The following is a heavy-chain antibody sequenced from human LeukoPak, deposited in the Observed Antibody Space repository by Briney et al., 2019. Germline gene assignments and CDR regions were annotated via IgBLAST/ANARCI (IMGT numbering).Heavy chain of an antibody. J-gene: IGHJ6*02. D-gene: IGHD3-10*01. CDR3: ASNGRVSPFGRYYYGMDV. V-gene: IGHV5-51*01. CDR1: GYSFTSYW. CDR2: IYPGDSDT. Sequence: RGESLKISCKGSGYSFTSYWIGWVRQMPGKGLEWMGIIYPGDSDTRYSPSFQGQVTISADKSISTAYLQWSSLKASDTAMYYCASNGRVSPFGRYYYGMDVWGQGTTVTVPS.